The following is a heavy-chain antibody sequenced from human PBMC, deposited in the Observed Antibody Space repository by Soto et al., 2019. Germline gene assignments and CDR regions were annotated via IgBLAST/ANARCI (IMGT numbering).Heavy chain of an antibody. CDR1: GYSFTSYW. V-gene: IGHV5-51*01. CDR3: ARQHNAFDI. CDR2: IYPGDSDT. J-gene: IGHJ3*02. Sequence: GESLKISCKGSGYSFTSYWIVWVRQMPGKGLECMGIIYPGDSDTRYSPSFQGQVTMSADKSTSTAYLQWSSLKASDTAMYYCARQHNAFDIWGQGTVVTVSS.